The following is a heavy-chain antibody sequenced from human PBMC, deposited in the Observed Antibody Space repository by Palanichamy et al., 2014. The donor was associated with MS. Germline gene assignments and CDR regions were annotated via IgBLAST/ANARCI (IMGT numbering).Heavy chain of an antibody. Sequence: EVQLVEVWGRLGKAWGSLRLSCAASGFTFSNAWMTWVRQAPGEGLEWVGRIKMKTDGGTTDYAAPVKGRFTISRDDSKNTLYLQMNSLKIEDTAVYYCTTGTVGVTQDPSYWGQGTLVTVSS. CDR2: IKMKTDGGTT. CDR3: TTGTVGVTQDPSY. CDR1: GFTFSNAW. D-gene: IGHD1-26*01. V-gene: IGHV3-15*01. J-gene: IGHJ4*02.